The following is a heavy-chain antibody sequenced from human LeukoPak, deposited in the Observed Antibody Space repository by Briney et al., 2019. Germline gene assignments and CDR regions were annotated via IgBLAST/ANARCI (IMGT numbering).Heavy chain of an antibody. CDR1: GFTFSSYA. V-gene: IGHV3-23*01. CDR3: AKGDTTWELPHDY. CDR2: ISGSGGIT. D-gene: IGHD1-26*01. J-gene: IGHJ4*02. Sequence: PGGSLRLSCAASGFTFSSYAMGWVRQAPGKGLEGVSAISGSGGITSYADSVKGRFTISRDNSKNTLYLQMNSLRAEDTAVYYCAKGDTTWELPHDYWGQGTLVTVSS.